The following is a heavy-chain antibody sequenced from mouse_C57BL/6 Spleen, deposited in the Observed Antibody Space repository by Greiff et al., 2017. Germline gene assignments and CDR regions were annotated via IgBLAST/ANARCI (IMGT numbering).Heavy chain of an antibody. V-gene: IGHV14-4*01. CDR2: IDPANGDT. Sequence: VQLQQSGAELVRPGASVKLSCTASGFNIKDDYMHWVKQRPEQGLEWIGWIDPANGDTEYASKFQGKATITADTSSNTAYLQLSSLTSEDTAVYYCTTGYSNYYYAMDYWGQGTSVTVSS. D-gene: IGHD2-5*01. CDR3: TTGYSNYYYAMDY. J-gene: IGHJ4*01. CDR1: GFNIKDDY.